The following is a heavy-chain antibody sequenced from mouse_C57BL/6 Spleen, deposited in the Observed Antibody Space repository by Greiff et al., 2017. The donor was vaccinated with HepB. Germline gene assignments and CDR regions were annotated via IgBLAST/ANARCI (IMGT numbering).Heavy chain of an antibody. V-gene: IGHV1-62-2*01. J-gene: IGHJ1*03. CDR3: ARHEEGGYDGWYFDV. D-gene: IGHD2-2*01. CDR2: FYPGSGSI. CDR1: GYTFTEYT. Sequence: VKLVESGAELVKPGASVKLSCKASGYTFTEYTIHWVKQRSGQGLEWIGWFYPGSGSIKYNEKFKDKATLTADKSSSTVYMELSRLTSEDSAVYFCARHEEGGYDGWYFDVWGTGTTVTVSS.